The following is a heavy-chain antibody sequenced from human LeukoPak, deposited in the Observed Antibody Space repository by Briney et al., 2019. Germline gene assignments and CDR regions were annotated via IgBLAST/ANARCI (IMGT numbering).Heavy chain of an antibody. D-gene: IGHD3-9*01. CDR3: ARVFSASYGMDV. J-gene: IGHJ6*02. Sequence: SETLSLTCTVSGGSISSSSYYWGWIRQPPGKGLEWIGYIYYSGSTNYNPSLKSRVTISVDTSKNQFSLKLSSVTAADTAVYYCARVFSASYGMDVWGQGTTVTVSS. V-gene: IGHV4-61*05. CDR1: GGSISSSSYY. CDR2: IYYSGST.